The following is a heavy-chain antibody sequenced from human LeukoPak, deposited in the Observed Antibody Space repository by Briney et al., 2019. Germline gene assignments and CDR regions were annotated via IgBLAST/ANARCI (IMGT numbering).Heavy chain of an antibody. J-gene: IGHJ4*02. CDR2: IYHSGKT. CDR3: ARAFSIAARPWDY. V-gene: IGHV4-38-2*02. D-gene: IGHD6-6*01. Sequence: SETLSITCNVSGYSISTGYYWGWIRQPPGKGLEWIGKIYHSGKTYYNLSLKSRVTISIDTSKNQFSLKLSSVTAADTAVYYCARAFSIAARPWDYWGRGTLVTVSS. CDR1: GYSISTGYY.